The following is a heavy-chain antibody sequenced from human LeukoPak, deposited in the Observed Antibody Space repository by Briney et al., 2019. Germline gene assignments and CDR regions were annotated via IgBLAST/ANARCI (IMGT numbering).Heavy chain of an antibody. CDR1: GYTLTELP. J-gene: IGHJ6*02. CDR2: FDPEDGET. CDR3: ATVTMVRGVIQYYYYGMDV. Sequence: ASVKVSCKVSGYTLTELPMHWVRQAPGKGLEWMGGFDPEDGETIYAQKFQGRVTMTEDTSTDTAYMELSSLRSEDTAVYYCATVTMVRGVIQYYYYGMDVWGQGTTVTVSS. D-gene: IGHD3-10*01. V-gene: IGHV1-24*01.